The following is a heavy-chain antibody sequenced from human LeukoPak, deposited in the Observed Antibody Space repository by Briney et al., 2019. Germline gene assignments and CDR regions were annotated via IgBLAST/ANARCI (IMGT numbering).Heavy chain of an antibody. CDR1: GYIFTGYY. J-gene: IGHJ4*02. V-gene: IGHV1-2*02. D-gene: IGHD3-16*01. Sequence: GASVKVSCKASGYIFTGYYKHWVRQAPGQGLAWMGWINPNSGDTNYAQKFQGRVTMTGDTSISTAYMELSRLRSDDTAVYYCARVRYRLAETYIDYWGQGTLVTVSS. CDR2: INPNSGDT. CDR3: ARVRYRLAETYIDY.